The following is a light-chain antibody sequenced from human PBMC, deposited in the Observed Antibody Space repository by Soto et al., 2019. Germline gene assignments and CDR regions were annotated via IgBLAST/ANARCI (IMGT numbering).Light chain of an antibody. CDR3: QHYGSPRWT. CDR2: GAF. J-gene: IGKJ1*01. Sequence: EIILTQSPGTLPLSPGERATLSCRASQTINSNYLIWYQQKSGQAPRLLIYGAFSRATGIPDRFRGSGSGTDFTLTIIRLEPEDFAVYYCQHYGSPRWTFGQGTKVEIK. V-gene: IGKV3-20*01. CDR1: QTINSNY.